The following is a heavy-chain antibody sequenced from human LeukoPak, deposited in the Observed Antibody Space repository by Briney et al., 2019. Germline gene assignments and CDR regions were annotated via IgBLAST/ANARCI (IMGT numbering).Heavy chain of an antibody. CDR1: GFTFSSYW. CDR3: ARVSAMTGTTYIGYYYYYMDV. V-gene: IGHV3-7*01. J-gene: IGHJ6*03. Sequence: GGSLRLSCAASGFTFSSYWMSWVRQAPGKGLEWVANIKQDGSEKYYVDSVKGRFTISRDNAKNSLYLQMNSLRAEDTAVYYCARVSAMTGTTYIGYYYYYMDVWGKGTTVTISS. CDR2: IKQDGSEK. D-gene: IGHD1-1*01.